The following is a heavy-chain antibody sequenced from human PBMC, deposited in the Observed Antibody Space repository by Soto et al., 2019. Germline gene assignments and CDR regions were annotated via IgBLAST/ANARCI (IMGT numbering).Heavy chain of an antibody. CDR3: AKGTPWAGGLNWFDP. D-gene: IGHD3-16*01. Sequence: GGSLRLSCAVSGLTFSSKWMHWVRQAPGKGLVWVSLISGNGRNTNYADSVKGRFTISRDNSKNTLYLQMNSLRAEDTAVYYCAKGTPWAGGLNWFDPWGQGTLVTVSS. V-gene: IGHV3-74*01. J-gene: IGHJ5*02. CDR1: GLTFSSKW. CDR2: ISGNGRNT.